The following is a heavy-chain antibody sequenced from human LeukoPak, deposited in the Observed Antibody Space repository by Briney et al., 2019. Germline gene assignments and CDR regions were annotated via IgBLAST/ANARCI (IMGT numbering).Heavy chain of an antibody. CDR1: GVSITTYY. CDR3: ATMTRRGQYYSDN. V-gene: IGHV4-4*09. J-gene: IGHJ4*02. CDR2: IYHSGNT. D-gene: IGHD3-22*01. Sequence: PSETLSLTCTVPGVSITTYYWSWVRQPPGKGLEWFGFIYHSGNTNYNPSLKSRVTMSVDTSKSQFSLRLSSVTAADTAVYYCATMTRRGQYYSDNWGQGTLVTVSS.